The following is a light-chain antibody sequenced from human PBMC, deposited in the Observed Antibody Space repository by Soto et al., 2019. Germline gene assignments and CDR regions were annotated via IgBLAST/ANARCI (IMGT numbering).Light chain of an antibody. CDR3: AAWDDSLYGVV. Sequence: QSVLTQPPSASGTPGQRVTISCSGSSSNIGSNYVYWYQQLPGTAPKLLIYRNNQRPSGVPDRFSGSKSGTSASLAISGLQSEDEADYYCAAWDDSLYGVVFGGGTKLTVL. V-gene: IGLV1-47*01. J-gene: IGLJ2*01. CDR2: RNN. CDR1: SSNIGSNY.